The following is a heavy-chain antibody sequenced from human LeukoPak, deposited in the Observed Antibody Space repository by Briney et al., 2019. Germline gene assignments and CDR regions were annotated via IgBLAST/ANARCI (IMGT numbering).Heavy chain of an antibody. Sequence: ASVKVSCKASGYTLTGYYMHWVRQAPGQGLEWMGWISAYNGNTNYAQKLQGRVTMTTDTSTSTAYMELRSLRSDDTAVYYCARDGEQQLVTPYYFDYWGQGILVTVSS. CDR1: GYTLTGYY. V-gene: IGHV1-18*04. J-gene: IGHJ4*02. CDR3: ARDGEQQLVTPYYFDY. CDR2: ISAYNGNT. D-gene: IGHD6-13*01.